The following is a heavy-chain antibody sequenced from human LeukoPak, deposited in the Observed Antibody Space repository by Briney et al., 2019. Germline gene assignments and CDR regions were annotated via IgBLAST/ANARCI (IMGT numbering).Heavy chain of an antibody. CDR3: ARDHGNSAYGAWFDS. V-gene: IGHV3-48*03. CDR1: GFTFNSYD. D-gene: IGHD5-12*01. Sequence: GGSLRLSCAASGFTFNSYDMNWVRQAPGKGLEWVSYISSSGATISYADSVKGRFTISRDNAKNSLFLQMSSPGAEDTAVYYCARDHGNSAYGAWFDSWGQGTLVSVSS. CDR2: ISSSGATI. J-gene: IGHJ5*01.